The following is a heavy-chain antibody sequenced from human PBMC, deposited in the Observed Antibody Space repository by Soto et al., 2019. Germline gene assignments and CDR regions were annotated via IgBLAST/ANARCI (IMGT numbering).Heavy chain of an antibody. D-gene: IGHD2-21*02. J-gene: IGHJ6*02. Sequence: EVQLVESGGGLVQPGGSLRLSCAASGFTFSNYWMHWVRQAPGKGLVWVSRSKGDESSTNYADFVKGRFTISRDNAKNTLYLQMISLRAEDTAVYYCATGLLGNYGMDVWGQGTTVTVSS. V-gene: IGHV3-74*01. CDR3: ATGLLGNYGMDV. CDR2: SKGDESST. CDR1: GFTFSNYW.